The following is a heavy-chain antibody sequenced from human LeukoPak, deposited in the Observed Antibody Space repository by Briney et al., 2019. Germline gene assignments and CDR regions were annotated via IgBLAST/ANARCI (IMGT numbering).Heavy chain of an antibody. V-gene: IGHV1-2*04. CDR2: INPNSGGT. CDR3: ARDKPHPLWFGELSPIPNYYYYYGMDV. J-gene: IGHJ6*02. D-gene: IGHD3-10*01. CDR1: GYTFTGYY. Sequence: WASVKVSCKASGYTFTGYYMHWVRQAPGQGLEWMGWINPNSGGTNYAQKFQGWVTMTRDTSISTAYMELSRLRSDDTAVYYCARDKPHPLWFGELSPIPNYYYYYGMDVWGQGTTVTVSS.